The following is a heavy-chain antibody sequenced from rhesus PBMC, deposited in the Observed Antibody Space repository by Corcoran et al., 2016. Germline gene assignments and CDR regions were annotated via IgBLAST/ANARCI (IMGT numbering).Heavy chain of an antibody. CDR3: ARHARTYSSGWPYYFDY. J-gene: IGHJ4*01. CDR2: IYGSGGST. Sequence: QVQLQESGPAVVKPSETLSLTCAVSGGSISSSNWWSWIRQSPGKGLEWIGGIYGSGGSTEYNPSLNSRVTISIDTSKNQFSLKLSSVTAADTAVYYCARHARTYSSGWPYYFDYWGQGVLVTVSS. D-gene: IGHD6-31*01. V-gene: IGHV4-93*02. CDR1: GGSISSSNW.